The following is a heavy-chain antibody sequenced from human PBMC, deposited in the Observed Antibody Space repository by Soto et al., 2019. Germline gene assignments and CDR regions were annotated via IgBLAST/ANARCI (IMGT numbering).Heavy chain of an antibody. V-gene: IGHV1-69*13. CDR3: ARVLRAAAGSQYYYYYGMDV. CDR1: GGTFSSYA. Sequence: GASVNVSCKASGGTFSSYAISWVRQAPGQGLEWMGGIIPIFGTANYAQKFQGRVTITADESTSTAYMELSSLRSEDTAVYYCARVLRAAAGSQYYYYYGMDVWGQGTTVTVSS. CDR2: IIPIFGTA. J-gene: IGHJ6*02. D-gene: IGHD6-13*01.